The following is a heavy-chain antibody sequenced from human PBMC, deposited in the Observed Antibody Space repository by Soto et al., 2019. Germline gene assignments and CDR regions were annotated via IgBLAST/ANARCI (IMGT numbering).Heavy chain of an antibody. CDR3: ARGQFMTTVTVFGY. V-gene: IGHV4-34*01. J-gene: IGHJ4*02. CDR2: TNHSGST. D-gene: IGHD4-4*01. Sequence: SETLSLPCAVYGGSFSGYFWTWIRQPAGKGLEWSGETNHSGSTMSNPSTKSRGMISVDTSKSQFSLKLSSVTAADTAVYYCARGQFMTTVTVFGYWRQGTLVTVSS. CDR1: GGSFSGYF.